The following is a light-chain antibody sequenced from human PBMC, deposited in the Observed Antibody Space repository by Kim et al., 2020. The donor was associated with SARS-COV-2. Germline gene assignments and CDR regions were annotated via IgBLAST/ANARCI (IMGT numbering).Light chain of an antibody. CDR3: SAWDTSLSEWV. CDR1: CSNIGNEG. V-gene: IGLV10-54*01. Sequence: QTATHASTGNCSNIGNEGAAWLQQHQGDPPKLLSDRNNNRPSGISERLSASRSGNTASLTITGLQPEDEADYYYSAWDTSLSEWVFGGGTKLTVL. CDR2: RNN. J-gene: IGLJ2*01.